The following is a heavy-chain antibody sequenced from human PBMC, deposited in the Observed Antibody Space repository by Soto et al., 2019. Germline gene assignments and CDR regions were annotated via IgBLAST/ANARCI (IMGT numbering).Heavy chain of an antibody. D-gene: IGHD5-18*01. CDR3: ARHGYNYGGGYLDY. CDR1: GVTVSSNY. CDR2: IYSGGST. J-gene: IGHJ4*02. Sequence: EVQLVESGGGLVQPGGPLRLSCAASGVTVSSNYMSWVRQAPGKGLEWVSVIYSGGSTYYADSVKGRFTISRDNSKNTLCLQMNSLRAEDTAVYYCARHGYNYGGGYLDYWGQGTLVTVSS. V-gene: IGHV3-66*04.